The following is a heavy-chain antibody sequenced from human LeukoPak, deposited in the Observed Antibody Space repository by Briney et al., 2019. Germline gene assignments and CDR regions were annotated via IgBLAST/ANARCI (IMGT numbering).Heavy chain of an antibody. CDR1: GYTFTSYD. J-gene: IGHJ6*03. CDR3: ARGLSCSSTSCYLFYYYYMDV. Sequence: ASVKVSFKASGYTFTSYDINWVRQATGQGLEWMGWMDPNSSNTGYAQKFQGRVTITRNTSISTSYMEMSSLSSEDTAVYYCARGLSCSSTSCYLFYYYYMDVWGKGTTVTVSS. CDR2: MDPNSSNT. D-gene: IGHD2-2*01. V-gene: IGHV1-8*01.